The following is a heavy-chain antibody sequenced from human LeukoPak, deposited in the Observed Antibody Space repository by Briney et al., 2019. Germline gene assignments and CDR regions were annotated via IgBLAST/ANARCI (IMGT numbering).Heavy chain of an antibody. CDR2: FYSGGSP. Sequence: SETLSLTCTVSGGSINSYYWSWIRQPAGKGLEWIGRFYSGGSPDYNPSLKSRVSMSVDTSKNQFPLKLSSVTAADTAVYYCARVYSGYDLPGSRANYYFDYWGQGTLVTVSS. CDR3: ARVYSGYDLPGSRANYYFDY. J-gene: IGHJ4*02. V-gene: IGHV4-4*07. D-gene: IGHD5-12*01. CDR1: GGSINSYY.